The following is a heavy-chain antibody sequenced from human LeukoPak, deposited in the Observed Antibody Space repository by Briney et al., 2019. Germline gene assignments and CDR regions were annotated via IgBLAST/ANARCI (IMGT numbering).Heavy chain of an antibody. V-gene: IGHV3-30*03. CDR3: ARDFVEQAGYAFDI. CDR1: GFTFSSYG. D-gene: IGHD3-16*02. Sequence: GGSLRLSCAASGFTFSSYGMHWVRQAPGKGLEWVAVISYGGSNKYYADSVKGRFTISRDNSKNTLYLQMNSLRAEDTAVYYCARDFVEQAGYAFDIWGQGTMVTVSS. J-gene: IGHJ3*02. CDR2: ISYGGSNK.